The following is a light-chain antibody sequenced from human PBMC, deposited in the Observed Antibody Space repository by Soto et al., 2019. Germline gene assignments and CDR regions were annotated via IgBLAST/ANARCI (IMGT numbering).Light chain of an antibody. CDR2: GAS. V-gene: IGKV3-20*01. Sequence: IVWTQSPGTLSLSPGERATLSCRASQSVSSSYLAWYQQKPGQAPRLLIYGASSRATGIPDRFSGSGSGTDFTLTISRLEPEDFAVYYCQQYNNWPPITFGQGTRLE. CDR3: QQYNNWPPIT. J-gene: IGKJ5*01. CDR1: QSVSSSY.